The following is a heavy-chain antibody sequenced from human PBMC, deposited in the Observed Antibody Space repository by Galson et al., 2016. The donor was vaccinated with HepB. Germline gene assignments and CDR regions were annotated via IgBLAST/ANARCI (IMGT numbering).Heavy chain of an antibody. CDR3: ASLYWGMDV. D-gene: IGHD3-16*01. CDR2: SRYSGTI. CDR1: GFSLSNYE. Sequence: SLRLSCAVSGFSLSNYEMNWVRQAPGKGLEWLSYSRYSGTIYYADSVKGRFTISRDNAENSLHLQMNSLRAEDTAVYYCASLYWGMDVWGKGTSVTVSS. J-gene: IGHJ6*03. V-gene: IGHV3-48*03.